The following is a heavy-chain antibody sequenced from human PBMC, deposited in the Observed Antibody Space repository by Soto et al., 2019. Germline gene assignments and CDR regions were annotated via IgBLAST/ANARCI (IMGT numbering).Heavy chain of an antibody. CDR3: AKGGPSFYYYGLDV. V-gene: IGHV3-23*01. Sequence: PGGSLRLSCAASGLTFTTYAMTWVRQSPGKGLEWVSTITASGRSTHYADSVEGRFTISRDNSKNTLSLQMDSLRAEDTALYYCAKGGPSFYYYGLDVWGQGTSVTVSS. D-gene: IGHD1-26*01. J-gene: IGHJ6*02. CDR1: GLTFTTYA. CDR2: ITASGRST.